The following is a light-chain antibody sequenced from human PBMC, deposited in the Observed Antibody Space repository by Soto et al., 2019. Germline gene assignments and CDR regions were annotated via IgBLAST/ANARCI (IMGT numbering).Light chain of an antibody. CDR2: AAS. CDR3: QKYNSAPRA. J-gene: IGKJ1*01. V-gene: IGKV1-27*01. CDR1: QGISNY. Sequence: DIQMTQSPSSLSASVGDRVTITCRASQGISNYLAWYQQKPGKVPKLLIYAASTLQSGVTSRFSSSGYGPDFILTISSLQPEDVATYYCQKYNSAPRAFGQGTKVEIK.